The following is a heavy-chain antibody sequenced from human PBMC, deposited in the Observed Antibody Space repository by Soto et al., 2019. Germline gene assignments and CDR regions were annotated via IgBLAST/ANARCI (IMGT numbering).Heavy chain of an antibody. CDR1: GYTFTSYV. J-gene: IGHJ1*01. Sequence: GAAGKASCEASGYTFTSYVISWVRQAPGQGLEWMGWISAYNGNTNYAQKLQGRVTMTTDTSTSTAYMELRSLRSDDTAVYFYANGNYRSVSCFCGQRAPVTVS. V-gene: IGHV1-18*01. CDR3: ANGNYRSVSCF. CDR2: ISAYNGNT. D-gene: IGHD1-1*01.